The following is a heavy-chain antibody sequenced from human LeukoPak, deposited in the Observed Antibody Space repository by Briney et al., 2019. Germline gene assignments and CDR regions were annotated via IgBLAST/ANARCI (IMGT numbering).Heavy chain of an antibody. CDR1: GFTFSSYG. Sequence: PGGSLRLSCAASGFTFSSYGMHWVRQAPGKGLEWVAFIRYDGSNKYYADSVKGRFTISRDNSKNTLYLQMNSLRAEDTAVYYCAKGPFSGSYYLDYWGQGTLVTVSS. CDR3: AKGPFSGSYYLDY. D-gene: IGHD3-10*01. CDR2: IRYDGSNK. J-gene: IGHJ4*02. V-gene: IGHV3-30*02.